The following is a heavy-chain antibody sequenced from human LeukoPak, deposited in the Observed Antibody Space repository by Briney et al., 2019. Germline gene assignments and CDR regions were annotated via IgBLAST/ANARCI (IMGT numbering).Heavy chain of an antibody. D-gene: IGHD2-21*02. Sequence: GGSLRLSCLGSGFTFSWYGMNWVRQAPGRGLEYVSAISKNGGNTYYVDSVKGRFTISRDNSKNTLYLQMNSLRVEDTAVYFCVKELSDRDVDYWGQGTLVTVSS. CDR1: GFTFSWYG. J-gene: IGHJ4*02. CDR2: ISKNGGNT. CDR3: VKELSDRDVDY. V-gene: IGHV3-64D*06.